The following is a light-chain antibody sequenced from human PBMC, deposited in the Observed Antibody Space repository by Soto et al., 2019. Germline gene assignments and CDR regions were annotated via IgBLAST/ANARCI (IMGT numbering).Light chain of an antibody. CDR1: QSLLHSNGYNY. CDR2: LGS. Sequence: DIVMTQSPLSLPVTPGEPASISCRSSQSLLHSNGYNYLDWYLQKPGQSLQLLIYLGSNRASGDPDRFSGSVSGKDFTLKISRVEAEDVGGYYCMQALQTWTFGQGTKVEIK. CDR3: MQALQTWT. J-gene: IGKJ1*01. V-gene: IGKV2-28*01.